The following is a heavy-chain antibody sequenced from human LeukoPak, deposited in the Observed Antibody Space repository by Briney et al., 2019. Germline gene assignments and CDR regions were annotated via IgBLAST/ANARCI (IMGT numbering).Heavy chain of an antibody. CDR1: GFTFSSYW. CDR3: AREWDFDY. V-gene: IGHV3-7*05. D-gene: IGHD1-26*01. J-gene: IGHJ4*02. CDR2: IKEDGSEK. Sequence: GGSLRLSCAASGFTFSSYWMSWVRQVPGKGLEWVASIKEDGSEKDYVDSVKGRFTISRDSAKNPLSLQMNSLRAEDTAVYYCAREWDFDYWGQGTLVTVSS.